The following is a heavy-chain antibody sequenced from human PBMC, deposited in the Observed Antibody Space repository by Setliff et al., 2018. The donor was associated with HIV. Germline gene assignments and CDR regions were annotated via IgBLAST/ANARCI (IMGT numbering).Heavy chain of an antibody. CDR1: GFTFSSYS. CDR2: ISGSSSTI. J-gene: IGHJ6*03. CDR3: CRQPDFYESGTSNWFYYYMDV. D-gene: IGHD3-10*01. V-gene: IGHV3-48*01. Sequence: GGSLRLSCAASGFTFSSYSMNWVRQAPGKGLEWVSYISGSSSTIDYAGSLKGRFTISRDNAKNSLYLQMNSLRAEDTGVYYCCRQPDFYESGTSNWFYYYMDVWGKGTTVTVSS.